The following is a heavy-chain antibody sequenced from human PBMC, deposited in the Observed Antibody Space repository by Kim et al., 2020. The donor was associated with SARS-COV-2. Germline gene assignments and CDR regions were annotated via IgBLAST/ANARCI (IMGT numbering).Heavy chain of an antibody. CDR1: GFTFSSYA. D-gene: IGHD6-19*01. J-gene: IGHJ4*02. V-gene: IGHV3-23*03. Sequence: GGSLRLSCAASGFTFSSYAMSWVRQAPGKGLEWVSVIYSGGSSTYYADSVKGRFTISRDNSKKTLYLQMNSLRAEDTAVYYCAKKYSSGWYFDYWGQGTLVTVSS. CDR3: AKKYSSGWYFDY. CDR2: IYSGGSST.